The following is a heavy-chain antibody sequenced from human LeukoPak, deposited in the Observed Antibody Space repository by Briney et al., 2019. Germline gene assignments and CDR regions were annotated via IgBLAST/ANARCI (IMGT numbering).Heavy chain of an antibody. CDR1: GFTFSSYW. CDR2: INSDGSST. V-gene: IGHV3-74*01. D-gene: IGHD3-10*01. Sequence: GGSLRLSCAASGFTFSSYWMHWVRQAPGKGLVWVSRINSDGSSTSYADSVKGRFTISRDNAKNTLHLQMNSLRAEDTAVYYCARGARGSGTASDYWGQGTLVTVSS. J-gene: IGHJ4*02. CDR3: ARGARGSGTASDY.